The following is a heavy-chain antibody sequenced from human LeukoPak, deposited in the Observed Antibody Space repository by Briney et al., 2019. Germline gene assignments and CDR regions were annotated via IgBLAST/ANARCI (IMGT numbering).Heavy chain of an antibody. V-gene: IGHV3-23*01. Sequence: PGGSLRLSCAASGFTFSSYGMNWVRQAPGKGLEWVSAISGSGGMTYYADSVKGRFTISRDNAKNSLYLQMNSLRAEDTAVYYCVRDNPRCCGVVPANIDDYWGQGTLVTVSS. J-gene: IGHJ4*02. CDR3: VRDNPRCCGVVPANIDDY. D-gene: IGHD2-15*01. CDR1: GFTFSSYG. CDR2: ISGSGGMT.